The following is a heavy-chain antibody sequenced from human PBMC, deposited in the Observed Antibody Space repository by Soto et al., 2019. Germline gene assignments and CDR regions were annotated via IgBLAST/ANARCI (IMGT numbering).Heavy chain of an antibody. Sequence: PSETLSLTCTVSGGSISSYYWSWIRQPPGKGLEWIGYIYYSGSTNYNPSLKSRVTISVDMSKNQFSLKLSSVTAADTAVYYCARHSSSPWGRAAAVSFDYWGQGTLVTVSS. J-gene: IGHJ4*02. CDR2: IYYSGST. CDR1: GGSISSYY. CDR3: ARHSSSPWGRAAAVSFDY. D-gene: IGHD6-13*01. V-gene: IGHV4-59*08.